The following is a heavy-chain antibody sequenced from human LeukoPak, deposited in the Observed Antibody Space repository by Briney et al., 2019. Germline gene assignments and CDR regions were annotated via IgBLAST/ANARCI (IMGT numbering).Heavy chain of an antibody. D-gene: IGHD3-3*01. J-gene: IGHJ5*02. CDR2: IYHSGST. V-gene: IGHV4-30-2*01. Sequence: PSETLSLTCTVSGGSISSGGDYWSWIRQPPGKGLEWIGYIYHSGSTYYNPSLKSRVTISVDRSKNQFSLKLTSVTVADTAVYYCARGPIFGVVMGLSWFDPWGQGTLVTVSS. CDR3: ARGPIFGVVMGLSWFDP. CDR1: GGSISSGGDY.